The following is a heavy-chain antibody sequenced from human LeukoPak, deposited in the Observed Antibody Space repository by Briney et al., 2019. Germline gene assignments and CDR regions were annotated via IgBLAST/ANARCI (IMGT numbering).Heavy chain of an antibody. CDR3: ARPSRSGSYYYGMDV. D-gene: IGHD1-26*01. Sequence: GESLKISCKGSGYSFTSYWIGWVRQMPGKGLEWMGIIYPGDSDTRYSPSFQGQVTISADKSISTACLQWSSLKASDTAMYYCARPSRSGSYYYGMDVWGQGTTVTVSS. CDR1: GYSFTSYW. V-gene: IGHV5-51*01. CDR2: IYPGDSDT. J-gene: IGHJ6*02.